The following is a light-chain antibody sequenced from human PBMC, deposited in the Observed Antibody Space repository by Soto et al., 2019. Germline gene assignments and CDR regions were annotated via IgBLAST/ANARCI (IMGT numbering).Light chain of an antibody. J-gene: IGKJ5*01. CDR1: QSVSSSY. V-gene: IGKV3-20*01. Sequence: IVLTQSPGTLSLSPGERATLSWRPSQSVSSSYLAWYQQKPGQAPRLLIYGASSRATGIPDRFSGSGSGTDFTLTISRLEPEDFAVYYCQQYGSSPPITFGQGTRLEIK. CDR2: GAS. CDR3: QQYGSSPPIT.